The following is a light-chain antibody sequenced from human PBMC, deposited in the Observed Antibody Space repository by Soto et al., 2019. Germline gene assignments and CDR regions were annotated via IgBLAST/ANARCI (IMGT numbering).Light chain of an antibody. CDR2: DAS. CDR1: RSISRW. Sequence: DIQMTQSPSTLSASVGDRVTITCRASRSISRWLAWYQQKPGKAPKLLIYDASTFASGVSSRFSGSGSGTEFTLTIASRQPDDFATYYCQHETFGPGTQVDIK. V-gene: IGKV1-5*01. CDR3: QHET. J-gene: IGKJ1*01.